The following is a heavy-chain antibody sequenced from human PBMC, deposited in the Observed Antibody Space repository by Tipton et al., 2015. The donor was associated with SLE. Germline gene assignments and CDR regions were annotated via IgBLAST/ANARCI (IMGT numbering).Heavy chain of an antibody. Sequence: LRLSCAVYGGSFSGYYWRWIRQPPWKWLEWFGEINHSGSTNYNPSLKSRVTISVDTSKNQFSLKLSSVTAADTAVYYCARGGIAVAGLRFDPWGQGTLVTVSS. CDR3: ARGGIAVAGLRFDP. V-gene: IGHV4-34*01. CDR2: INHSGST. J-gene: IGHJ5*02. CDR1: GGSFSGYY. D-gene: IGHD6-19*01.